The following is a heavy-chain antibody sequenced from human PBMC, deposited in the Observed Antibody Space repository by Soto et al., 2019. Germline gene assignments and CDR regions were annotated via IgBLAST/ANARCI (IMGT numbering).Heavy chain of an antibody. J-gene: IGHJ3*02. CDR1: GFTFSSYA. CDR2: ISSNGGST. D-gene: IGHD4-17*01. CDR3: ARAVTTVTMVDAFDI. Sequence: EVQLVESGGGLVQPGGSLSLSCAASGFTFSSYAMHWVRQAPGKGLEYVSAISSNGGSTYYANSVKGRFTISRDNSKNTLYLQMGSLRAEDMAVYYCARAVTTVTMVDAFDIWGQGTMVTVSS. V-gene: IGHV3-64*01.